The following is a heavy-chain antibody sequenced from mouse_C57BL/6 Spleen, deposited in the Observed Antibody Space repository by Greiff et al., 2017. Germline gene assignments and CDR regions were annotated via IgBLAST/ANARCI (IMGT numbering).Heavy chain of an antibody. CDR3: AREDLYYYGSSYVGYFDY. J-gene: IGHJ2*01. V-gene: IGHV1-64*01. D-gene: IGHD1-1*01. CDR1: GYTFTSYW. Sequence: VQLQQPGAELVKPGASVKLSCKASGYTFTSYWMHWVKQRPGQGLEWIGMIHPNSGSTNYNEKFKSKATLTVDKSSSTAYMQLSSLTSEDSAVYCCAREDLYYYGSSYVGYFDYWGQGTTLTVSS. CDR2: IHPNSGST.